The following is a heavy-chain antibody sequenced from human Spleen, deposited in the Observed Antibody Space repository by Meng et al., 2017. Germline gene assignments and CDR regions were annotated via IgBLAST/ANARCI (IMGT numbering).Heavy chain of an antibody. CDR3: AKDLDSSGSYGDAEWFQN. V-gene: IGHV3-23*01. Sequence: GESLKISCAASGFTFSSYSMNWVRQAPGKGLEWVSLISSTGDATYYADSVKGRFTISRDNSKNTLYLQMNSLRAGDTAVYYCAKDLDSSGSYGDAEWFQNWGQGTLVTVSS. CDR2: ISSTGDAT. D-gene: IGHD6-19*01. CDR1: GFTFSSYS. J-gene: IGHJ1*01.